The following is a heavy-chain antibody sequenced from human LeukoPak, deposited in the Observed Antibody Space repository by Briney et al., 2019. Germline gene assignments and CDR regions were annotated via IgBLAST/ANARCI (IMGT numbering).Heavy chain of an antibody. V-gene: IGHV4-59*01. J-gene: IGHJ4*02. CDR3: ARGASGYSYG. CDR2: IYYSGST. Sequence: GSLRLSCAASGFTFSRYEMNWVRQAPGKGLEWIGYIYYSGSTNYNPSLKSRVTISIDTSKNQFSLNLSSVTAADTAVYYCARGASGYSYGWGQGTLVTVSS. D-gene: IGHD5-18*01. CDR1: GFTFSRYE.